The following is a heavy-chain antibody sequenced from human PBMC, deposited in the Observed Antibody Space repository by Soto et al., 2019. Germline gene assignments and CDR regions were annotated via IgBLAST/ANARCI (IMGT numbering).Heavy chain of an antibody. V-gene: IGHV4-30-4*01. CDR2: IYYSGST. J-gene: IGHJ4*02. D-gene: IGHD3-9*01. Sequence: PSETLSLTCTVSGGSISSGDYYWSWIRQPPGKGLGWIGYIYYSGSTYYDPSLKSRVTISVDTSKNQFSLKLSSVTAADTAVYYCARGADDILTGYSPFDYWGQGTLVTVSS. CDR1: GGSISSGDYY. CDR3: ARGADDILTGYSPFDY.